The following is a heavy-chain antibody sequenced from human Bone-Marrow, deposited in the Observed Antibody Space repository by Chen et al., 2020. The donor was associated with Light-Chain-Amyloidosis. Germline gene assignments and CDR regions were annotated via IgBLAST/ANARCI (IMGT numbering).Heavy chain of an antibody. Sequence: QVQLVQSGAEVRQPGASVKVSCKASGYTFTSFDINWVRQAPGQGLEWVGWMNPHNGATNYAQKFQGRVTMTRNTSISTAYLELSSLRSEDTAMYYCARTGTSGYFYYRWGQGTLVTASS. CDR1: GYTFTSFD. D-gene: IGHD3-22*01. J-gene: IGHJ4*02. V-gene: IGHV1-8*01. CDR3: ARTGTSGYFYYR. CDR2: MNPHNGAT.